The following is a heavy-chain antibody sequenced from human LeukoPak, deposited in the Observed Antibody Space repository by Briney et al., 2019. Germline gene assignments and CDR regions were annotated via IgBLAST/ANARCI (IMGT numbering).Heavy chain of an antibody. CDR1: GFTFSSYS. D-gene: IGHD6-19*01. J-gene: IGHJ4*02. V-gene: IGHV3-21*04. CDR3: AKDINIAVAGILGY. Sequence: SGGSLRLSCAASGFTFSSYSMNWVRQAPGKGLEWVSSISSSSSYIYYADSVKGRFTISRDNAKNSLYLQMNSLRAEDTALYYCAKDINIAVAGILGYWGQGTLVTVSS. CDR2: ISSSSSYI.